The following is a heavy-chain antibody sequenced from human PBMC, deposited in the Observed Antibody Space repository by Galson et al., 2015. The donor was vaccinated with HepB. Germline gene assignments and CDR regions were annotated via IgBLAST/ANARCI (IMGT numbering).Heavy chain of an antibody. CDR2: INPNSGGT. CDR1: GYTFTGYY. V-gene: IGHV1-2*02. Sequence: SVKVSCKASGYTFTGYYMHWVRQAPGQGLEWMGWINPNSGGTNYAQKFQGGVTMTRDTSISTAYMELSRLRSDDTAVYYCARDGSDYGGNRVFDYWGQGTLVTVSS. CDR3: ARDGSDYGGNRVFDY. J-gene: IGHJ4*02. D-gene: IGHD4-23*01.